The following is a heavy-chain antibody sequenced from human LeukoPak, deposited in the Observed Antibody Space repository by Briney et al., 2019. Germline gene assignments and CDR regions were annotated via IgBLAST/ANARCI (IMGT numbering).Heavy chain of an antibody. D-gene: IGHD2/OR15-2a*01. CDR3: ATLSTGTGYFGS. V-gene: IGHV4-39*01. J-gene: IGHJ4*02. CDR2: VYYRGST. CDR1: GGSISTSSYY. Sequence: PSETLSLTCTVSGGSISTSSYYWDWIRQPPGKGLEWIGNVYYRGSTYYNPSLKSRATISVDTSKNQFSLKLSSVTAADTAVYYCATLSTGTGYFGSWGQGTLVTVSS.